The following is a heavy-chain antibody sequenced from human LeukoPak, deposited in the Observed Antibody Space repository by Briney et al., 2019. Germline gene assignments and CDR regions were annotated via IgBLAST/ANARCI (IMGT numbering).Heavy chain of an antibody. CDR2: ISAGGHDT. Sequence: PGGSLRLSCAASGFTVSSNYMSWVRQAPGKGLEWVSAISAGGHDTYYTDSVKGRFTISRDNSKNTLYLHMNNLRADDTAIFYCAKGTLTGYFIGNWGQGAPVTVSS. J-gene: IGHJ4*02. CDR3: AKGTLTGYFIGN. D-gene: IGHD3-9*01. V-gene: IGHV3-23*01. CDR1: GFTVSSNY.